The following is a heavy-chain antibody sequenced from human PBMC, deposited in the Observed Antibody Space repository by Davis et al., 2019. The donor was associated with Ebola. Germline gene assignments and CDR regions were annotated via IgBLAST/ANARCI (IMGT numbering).Heavy chain of an antibody. Sequence: AASVKVSCKASGGTFSSYVISWVRQAPGQGLEWMGGIIPIFGTTNYAQKFQGRVTITADESTSTAYMELSSLRSEDTAVYYCARRGGSGSYYNPDGMDVWGKGTTVTVSS. V-gene: IGHV1-69*13. D-gene: IGHD3-10*01. CDR3: ARRGGSGSYYNPDGMDV. CDR1: GGTFSSYV. J-gene: IGHJ6*04. CDR2: IIPIFGTT.